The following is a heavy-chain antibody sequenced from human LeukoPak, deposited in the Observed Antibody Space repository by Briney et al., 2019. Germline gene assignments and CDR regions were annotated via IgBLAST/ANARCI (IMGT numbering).Heavy chain of an antibody. V-gene: IGHV4-39*01. CDR2: IYYSGST. Sequence: SETLSLTCTVSGGSISSSSYYWGWIRQPPGKGLEWIGSIYYSGSTYYNPSLKSRVTISVDTSKNQFSLKLSSVTAADTAVYYCARCPLHYGVLGVIHHNWFDPWGQGTLVTVSS. CDR1: GGSISSSSYY. D-gene: IGHD3-10*01. J-gene: IGHJ5*02. CDR3: ARCPLHYGVLGVIHHNWFDP.